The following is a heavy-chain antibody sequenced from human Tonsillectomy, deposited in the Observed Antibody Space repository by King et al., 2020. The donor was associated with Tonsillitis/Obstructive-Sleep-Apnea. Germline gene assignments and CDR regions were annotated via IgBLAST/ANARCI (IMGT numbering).Heavy chain of an antibody. Sequence: QLQESGPGLVKPSETLSLTCTVSGDSISSSTYYWGWIRQPPGKGLEWIGSFYSSGSTYYNPSLKSRVTISVDSSKNHFSLQLTSVTAADTAVYFCATATRGLDYWGQGTLVTVSS. D-gene: IGHD4-17*01. J-gene: IGHJ4*02. CDR1: GDSISSSTYY. V-gene: IGHV4-39*02. CDR2: FYSSGST. CDR3: ATATRGLDY.